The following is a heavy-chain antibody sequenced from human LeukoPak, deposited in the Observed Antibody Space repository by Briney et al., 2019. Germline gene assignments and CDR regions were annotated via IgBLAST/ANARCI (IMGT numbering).Heavy chain of an antibody. J-gene: IGHJ4*02. CDR3: ATLCGGDCYTDFDY. CDR2: IYSGGST. CDR1: GFIVSTNY. Sequence: GGSLRLSCAASGFIVSTNYMSWVRQAPGKGLEWVSVIYSGGSTYYADSVKGRFTISRDNAKNSLYLQMNSLRAEDTAVYYCATLCGGDCYTDFDYWGQGTLVTVSS. D-gene: IGHD2-21*02. V-gene: IGHV3-53*03.